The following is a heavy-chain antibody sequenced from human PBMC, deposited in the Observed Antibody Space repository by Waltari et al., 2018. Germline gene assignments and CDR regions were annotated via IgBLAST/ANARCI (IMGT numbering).Heavy chain of an antibody. J-gene: IGHJ2*01. Sequence: QLQLQESGPGLVKPSETLSLTCTVSGGSISSSSYYWGWIRQPPGKGLEWIGGVYYSGSTYYNPTLKSRVTISVDTSKSQFSLKLSSVTAADTAVYYCARHPAMTIMLWYFDLWGRGTLVTVSS. D-gene: IGHD2-8*01. CDR1: GGSISSSSYY. CDR2: VYYSGST. V-gene: IGHV4-39*01. CDR3: ARHPAMTIMLWYFDL.